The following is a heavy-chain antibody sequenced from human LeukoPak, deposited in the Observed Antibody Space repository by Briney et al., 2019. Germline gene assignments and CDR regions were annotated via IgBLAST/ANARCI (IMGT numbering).Heavy chain of an antibody. V-gene: IGHV3-11*01. D-gene: IGHD1-26*01. CDR3: VRDRGTYRPIDY. Sequence: PGGSLRLSCAASGFTFSDYYMSWIRQAPGKGLEWVSYISSSGSTIYYADSVKGRFTISRDNAQNSLYLQMNSLRAEDTAIYYCVRDRGTYRPIDYWGQGTLVTVPS. CDR1: GFTFSDYY. CDR2: ISSSGSTI. J-gene: IGHJ4*02.